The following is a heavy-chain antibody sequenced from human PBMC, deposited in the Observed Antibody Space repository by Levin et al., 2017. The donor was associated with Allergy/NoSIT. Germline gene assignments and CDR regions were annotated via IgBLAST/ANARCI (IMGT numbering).Heavy chain of an antibody. J-gene: IGHJ4*02. CDR2: SSWNSGSI. V-gene: IGHV3-9*01. D-gene: IGHD2-2*01. Sequence: LSLTCAASGFTFDDYAMHWVRQAPGKGLEWVSGSSWNSGSIGYADSVKGRFTISRDNAKNSLYLQMNSLSAEDTAVYYCAKGGCSATSCLDYWGQGTLVTVSS. CDR1: GFTFDDYA. CDR3: AKGGCSATSCLDY.